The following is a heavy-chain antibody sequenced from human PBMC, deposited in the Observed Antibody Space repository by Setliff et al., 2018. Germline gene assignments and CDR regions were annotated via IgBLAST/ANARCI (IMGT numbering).Heavy chain of an antibody. Sequence: SETLSLTCTVSGGSIGSGSYYWSWIRQPAGKGLERIGHIYTSGSTNYNPSLKSRVTISVDTSKNQFSLKLSSVTAADTAVYYCARYSNDFWSGYYAFDIWGQGTMVTVSS. V-gene: IGHV4-61*09. J-gene: IGHJ3*02. CDR2: IYTSGST. CDR3: ARYSNDFWSGYYAFDI. D-gene: IGHD3-3*01. CDR1: GGSIGSGSYY.